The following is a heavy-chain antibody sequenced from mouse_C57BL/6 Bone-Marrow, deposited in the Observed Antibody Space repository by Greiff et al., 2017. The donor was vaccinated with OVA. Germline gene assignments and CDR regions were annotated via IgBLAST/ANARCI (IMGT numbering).Heavy chain of an antibody. V-gene: IGHV1-63*01. Sequence: VQLQESGAELVRPGTSVKMSCKASGYTFTNYWIGWAKQRPGHGLEWIGDIYPGGGYTNYNEKFKGKATLTADKSSSTAYMQSSSLTSEDSAIYYCARWGTTVVARWYFDVWGTGTTVTVSS. J-gene: IGHJ1*03. CDR2: IYPGGGYT. D-gene: IGHD1-1*01. CDR1: GYTFTNYW. CDR3: ARWGTTVVARWYFDV.